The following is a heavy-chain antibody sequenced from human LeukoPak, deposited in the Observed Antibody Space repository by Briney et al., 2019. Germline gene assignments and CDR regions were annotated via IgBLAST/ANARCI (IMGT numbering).Heavy chain of an antibody. CDR1: GFSFSSYW. CDR3: ARVRGVRGLPGILIGRFSDYYYMDV. D-gene: IGHD3-9*01. V-gene: IGHV3-7*01. J-gene: IGHJ6*03. CDR2: IKQDGSEK. Sequence: GGSLRLSCAASGFSFSSYWMSWVRQAPGKGLEWVANIKQDGSEKYFVDSVKGRFTISRDNAKNSLYLQMSSLRAEDTAVYYCARVRGVRGLPGILIGRFSDYYYMDVWGKGTTVTISS.